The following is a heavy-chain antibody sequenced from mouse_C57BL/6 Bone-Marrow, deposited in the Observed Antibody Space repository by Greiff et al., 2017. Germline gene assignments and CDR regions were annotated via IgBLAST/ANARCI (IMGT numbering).Heavy chain of an antibody. V-gene: IGHV2-2*01. CDR2: IWSGGST. CDR1: GFSLTSYG. J-gene: IGHJ4*01. D-gene: IGHD2-3*01. Sequence: VKLVESGPGLVQPSQSLSITCTVSGFSLTSYGVHWVRQSPGKGLEWLGVIWSGGSTDYNAAFISRLSISTDNSKSQVFFKMNSLQADDTTIYYCARKWWLPHYYAMDDWGKGTSVTVSS. CDR3: ARKWWLPHYYAMDD.